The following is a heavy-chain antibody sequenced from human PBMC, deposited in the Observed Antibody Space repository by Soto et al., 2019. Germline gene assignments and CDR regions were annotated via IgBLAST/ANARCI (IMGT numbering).Heavy chain of an antibody. CDR2: IYSGGST. Sequence: GGSLRLSCAASGFTVSSNYMSWVRQAPGKGLEWVSVIYSGGSTYYADSVKGRFTISRDNSKNTLYLQMNSLRAEDTAVYYCARVAIMYRYYGMDVWGQGTTVTVSS. CDR1: GFTVSSNY. J-gene: IGHJ6*02. V-gene: IGHV3-53*01. CDR3: ARVAIMYRYYGMDV. D-gene: IGHD1-26*01.